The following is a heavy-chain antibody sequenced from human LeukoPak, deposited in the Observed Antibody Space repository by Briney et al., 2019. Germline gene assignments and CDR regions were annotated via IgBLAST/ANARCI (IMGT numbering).Heavy chain of an antibody. V-gene: IGHV3-7*03. D-gene: IGHD6-19*01. J-gene: IGHJ3*02. CDR2: IKTDGSQI. CDR1: RFTFSSYW. CDR3: ARDLYGSGWYTAPHAFDI. Sequence: PGGSLRLSCVASRFTFSSYWMTWVRQAPGKGLEWVANIKTDGSQIYYVDSVKGRFTISRDNAKNSLYLQMNSLRAEDTAVYYCARDLYGSGWYTAPHAFDIWGQGTMVTVSS.